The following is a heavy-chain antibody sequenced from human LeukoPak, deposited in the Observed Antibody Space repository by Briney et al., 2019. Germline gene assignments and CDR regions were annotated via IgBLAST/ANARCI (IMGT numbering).Heavy chain of an antibody. CDR2: IGKSGDSI. V-gene: IGHV3-23*01. CDR3: ARVLVVVPAAIGGSAFDI. Sequence: GGSLRLSCAASGFAFSSFAMSWVRQAPGKGLEWVSIIGKSGDSIYYADSVKGRFTISRDNSKNTLFLQMNSLRAEDTAVYYCARVLVVVPAAIGGSAFDIWGQGTMVTVSS. CDR1: GFAFSSFA. J-gene: IGHJ3*02. D-gene: IGHD2-2*01.